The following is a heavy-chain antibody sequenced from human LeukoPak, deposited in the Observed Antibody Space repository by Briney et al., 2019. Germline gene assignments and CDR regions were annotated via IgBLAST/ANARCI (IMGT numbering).Heavy chain of an antibody. CDR2: INAGNGNT. Sequence: ASVKVSCKTSGYTFTSYAMHWVRQAPGQRLEWMGWINAGNGNTKYSQKFQGRVTITRDTSASTAYMELSSLRSEDTAMYYCARGSTSDWPLDHWGQETLVTISS. V-gene: IGHV1-3*01. J-gene: IGHJ4*02. CDR3: ARGSTSDWPLDH. D-gene: IGHD2-2*01. CDR1: GYTFTSYA.